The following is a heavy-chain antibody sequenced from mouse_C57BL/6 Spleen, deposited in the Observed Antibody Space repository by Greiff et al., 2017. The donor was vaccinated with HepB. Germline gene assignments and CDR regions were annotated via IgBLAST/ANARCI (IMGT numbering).Heavy chain of an antibody. CDR2: INPNNGGT. V-gene: IGHV1-26*01. J-gene: IGHJ4*01. CDR1: GYTFTDYY. Sequence: EVQLQQSGPELVKPGASVKISCKASGYTFTDYYMNWVKQSHGKSLEWIGDINPNNGGTSYNQKFKGKATLTVDKSSSTAYMELRSLTSEDSAVYYCAREGDYAMDYWGQRTSVTVSS. CDR3: AREGDYAMDY.